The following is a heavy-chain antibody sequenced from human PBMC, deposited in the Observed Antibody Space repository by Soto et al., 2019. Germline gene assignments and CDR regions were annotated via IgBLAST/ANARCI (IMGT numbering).Heavy chain of an antibody. V-gene: IGHV3-74*02. CDR3: ARGGIAAAGTGTGWFDP. J-gene: IGHJ5*02. D-gene: IGHD6-13*01. Sequence: EVQLLESGGGLVQPGGSLRLSCAASGFTFSSYAMSWVRQAPGKGLVWVSRINSDGSSTSYADSVKGRFTISRDNAKNTLYLQMNSLRAEDTAVYYCARGGIAAAGTGTGWFDPWGQGTLVTVSS. CDR2: INSDGSST. CDR1: GFTFSSYA.